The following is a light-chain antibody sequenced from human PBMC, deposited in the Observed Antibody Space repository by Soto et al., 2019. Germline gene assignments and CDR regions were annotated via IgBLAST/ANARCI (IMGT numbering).Light chain of an antibody. CDR1: ESISSH. V-gene: IGKV1-39*01. CDR3: QRSYSTLSIT. CDR2: AAS. J-gene: IGKJ5*01. Sequence: DIQMTQSPSSLSASVGDRVTITCRASESISSHLNWYQQKPGKAPKLLIYAASSLQNGVPSSFSDSGSGTDFTLTIINLQPEYFATYYCQRSYSTLSITFGQGTRLEIK.